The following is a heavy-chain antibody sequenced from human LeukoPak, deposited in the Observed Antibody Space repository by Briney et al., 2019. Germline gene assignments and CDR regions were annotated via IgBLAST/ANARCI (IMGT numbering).Heavy chain of an antibody. D-gene: IGHD3-10*01. V-gene: IGHV4-59*05. J-gene: IGHJ4*02. CDR3: ARQGYYYGSGSYFPPGY. Sequence: SETLSLTCTVSGGSISSYYWSWIRQPAGKGLEWIGSIYYSGSTYYNPSLKSRVTISVDTSKNQFSLKLSSVTAADTAVYYCARQGYYYGSGSYFPPGYWGQGTLVTVSS. CDR2: IYYSGST. CDR1: GGSISSYY.